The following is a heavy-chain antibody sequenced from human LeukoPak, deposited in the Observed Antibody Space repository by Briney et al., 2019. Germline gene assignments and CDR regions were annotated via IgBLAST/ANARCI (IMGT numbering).Heavy chain of an antibody. CDR3: ARDFNSLHSGSYFDY. D-gene: IGHD1-26*01. CDR1: GFTFSDYY. CDR2: ISSSGSTI. J-gene: IGHJ4*02. V-gene: IGHV3-11*01. Sequence: GGSLRLSCPASGFTFSDYYMSWIRQAPGKGLEGVSYISSSGSTIYYADSVKGRFTISRDNAKNSLYLQMNSLRAEDTAVYYCARDFNSLHSGSYFDYWGQGTLVTVSS.